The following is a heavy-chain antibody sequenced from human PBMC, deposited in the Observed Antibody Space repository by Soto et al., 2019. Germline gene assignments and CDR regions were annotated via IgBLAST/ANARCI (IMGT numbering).Heavy chain of an antibody. J-gene: IGHJ4*02. CDR1: GFSFGSYA. CDR2: ISGSDGKT. D-gene: IGHD3-3*01. V-gene: IGHV3-23*01. Sequence: DVQLWESGGGLVQPGGSLRLSCAASGFSFGSYALSWVRQAPGKWLEWVSTISGSDGKTFYADAVKGPFSISRDTSQNTLYLQMNSLRADDTAIYYCARWSYLDYWGQGTRVTVSS. CDR3: ARWSYLDY.